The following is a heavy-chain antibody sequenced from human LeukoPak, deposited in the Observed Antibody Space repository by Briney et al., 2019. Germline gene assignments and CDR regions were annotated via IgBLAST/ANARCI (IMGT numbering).Heavy chain of an antibody. CDR3: ARLLGYTYWYFGL. CDR2: IYYSGSP. J-gene: IGHJ2*01. Sequence: SETLSLTCTVSGGSISTYYWSWVRQPPGKGLEWIGYIYYSGSPNYNPSLKSRVTISVDTSKNQFSLKLSSVTAADTAVYYCARLLGYTYWYFGLWGRGTLVTVSS. V-gene: IGHV4-59*08. D-gene: IGHD5-18*01. CDR1: GGSISTYY.